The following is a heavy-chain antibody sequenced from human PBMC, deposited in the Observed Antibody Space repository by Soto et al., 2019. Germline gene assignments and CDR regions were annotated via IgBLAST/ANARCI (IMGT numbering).Heavy chain of an antibody. CDR1: GGSISSGDYY. Sequence: SETLSLTCTVSGGSISSGDYYWSWIRQPPGKGLEWIGYIYYSGSTYYNPSLKSRVTISVDTSKNQFSLKLSSVTAADTAVYYCARTPMPKGSGYDYRSYYFDYWGQGTLVTVSS. V-gene: IGHV4-30-4*01. J-gene: IGHJ4*02. CDR2: IYYSGST. CDR3: ARTPMPKGSGYDYRSYYFDY. D-gene: IGHD5-12*01.